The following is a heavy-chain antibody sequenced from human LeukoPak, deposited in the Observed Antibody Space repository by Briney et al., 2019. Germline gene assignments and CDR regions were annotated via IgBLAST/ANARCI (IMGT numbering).Heavy chain of an antibody. J-gene: IGHJ5*02. CDR2: IYTSGST. Sequence: PSETLSLTCSVSGASINNYYWTWIRQPAGKGLEWIGRIYTSGSTNYNPSLKSRVTMSVDTSKNQFSLKLSSVTAADTAVYYCAREAPWSDPWGQGTLVTVSS. CDR1: GASINNYY. V-gene: IGHV4-4*07. CDR3: AREAPWSDP.